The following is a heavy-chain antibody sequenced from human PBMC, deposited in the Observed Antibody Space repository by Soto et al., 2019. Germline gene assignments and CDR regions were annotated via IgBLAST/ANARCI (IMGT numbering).Heavy chain of an antibody. CDR3: ARALENAFDI. Sequence: SETLSLTCTVSGGSISSYYWSWIRQPPGKGLEWIGYIYYSGSTNYNPSLKSRVTISVDTSKNQFSLKLSSVTAADTAAYYCARALENAFDIWGQGTMVTVSS. J-gene: IGHJ3*02. V-gene: IGHV4-59*01. CDR1: GGSISSYY. CDR2: IYYSGST.